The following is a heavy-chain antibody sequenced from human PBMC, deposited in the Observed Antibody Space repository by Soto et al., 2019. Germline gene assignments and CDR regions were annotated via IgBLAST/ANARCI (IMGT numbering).Heavy chain of an antibody. V-gene: IGHV4-39*07. CDR1: GGSISSSSYY. CDR2: IYYSGST. Sequence: PSETLSLTCTVSGGSISSSSYYWGWIRQPPGKGLEWIGSIYYSGSTYYNPSLKSRVTISVDTSKNQFSLKLSSVTAADTAVYYCARNYYYDSSGYYNHEDAFDIWGQGTMVTVSS. D-gene: IGHD3-22*01. CDR3: ARNYYYDSSGYYNHEDAFDI. J-gene: IGHJ3*02.